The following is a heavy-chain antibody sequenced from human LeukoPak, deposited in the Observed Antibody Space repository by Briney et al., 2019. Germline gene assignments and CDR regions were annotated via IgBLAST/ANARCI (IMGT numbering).Heavy chain of an antibody. CDR2: INTNTGNP. D-gene: IGHD3-10*01. V-gene: IGHV7-4-1*02. CDR1: GYTFTSYA. CDR3: ARGASLWFGELYEDY. J-gene: IGHJ4*02. Sequence: ASVKVSCKASGYTFTSYAMNRVRQAPGQGLEWMGWINTNTGNPTYAQGFTGRFVFSLDTSVSTASLQISSLQAEDTAVYYCARGASLWFGELYEDYWGQGTLVTVSS.